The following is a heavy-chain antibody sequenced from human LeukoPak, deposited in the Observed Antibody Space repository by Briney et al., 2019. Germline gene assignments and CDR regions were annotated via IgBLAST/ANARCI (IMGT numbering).Heavy chain of an antibody. CDR1: GGSISSSSYY. V-gene: IGHV4-39*07. CDR2: IYYSGST. CDR3: ARAKSHYDSSGYYFDY. J-gene: IGHJ4*02. Sequence: PSETLSLTCTVSGGSISSSSYYWGWIRQPPGKGLEWIGSIYYSGSTYYNPSLKSRVTISVDTSKNQFSLKLSSVTAADTAVYYCARAKSHYDSSGYYFDYWAQGTLVTVSS. D-gene: IGHD3-22*01.